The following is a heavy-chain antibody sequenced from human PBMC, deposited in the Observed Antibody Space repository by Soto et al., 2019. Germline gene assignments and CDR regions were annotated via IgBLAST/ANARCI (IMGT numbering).Heavy chain of an antibody. D-gene: IGHD3-9*01. J-gene: IGHJ4*02. CDR1: GFTFSNAW. CDR3: TTDRTVLPYDILTGYYYRVHDY. Sequence: GGSLRLSCAASGFTFSNAWMSWVRQAPGKGLEWVGRIKSKTDGGTTDYAAPVKGRFTISRDDSKNTLYLQMNSLKTEDTAVYYCTTDRTVLPYDILTGYYYRVHDYWGQGTLVTVSS. CDR2: IKSKTDGGTT. V-gene: IGHV3-15*01.